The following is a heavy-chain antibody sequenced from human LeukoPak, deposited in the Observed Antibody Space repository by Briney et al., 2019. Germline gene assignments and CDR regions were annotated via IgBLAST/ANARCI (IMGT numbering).Heavy chain of an antibody. V-gene: IGHV3-7*01. D-gene: IGHD1-1*01. CDR2: IKDDGRET. CDR3: ATYINWVAGDV. J-gene: IGHJ6*02. Sequence: PGGSLRLSCAASGLTFSDTWMKWVRQAPGRGLEWVAAIKDDGRETNYADAVKGRFTISRDNAETSLYLQMNSLRDEDTAVYYCATYINWVAGDVWGQGTTVCVSS. CDR1: GLTFSDTW.